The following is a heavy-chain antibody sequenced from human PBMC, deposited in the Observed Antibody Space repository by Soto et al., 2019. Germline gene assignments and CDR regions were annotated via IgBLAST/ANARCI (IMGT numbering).Heavy chain of an antibody. J-gene: IGHJ4*02. CDR3: ARDSGVDFWSGYLDY. Sequence: ASVKVSCKASGYTFTTYAIHWMRQAPGQWLEWMGWINAGNGHTKFSQKFQGRVTITRDTSASTAYMELSRLRSEDTAVYYCARDSGVDFWSGYLDYWGQGTLVTVSS. CDR1: GYTFTTYA. V-gene: IGHV1-3*01. D-gene: IGHD3-3*01. CDR2: INAGNGHT.